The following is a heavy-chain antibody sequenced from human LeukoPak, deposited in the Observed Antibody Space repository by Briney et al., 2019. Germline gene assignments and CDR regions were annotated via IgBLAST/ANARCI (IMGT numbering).Heavy chain of an antibody. Sequence: PGGSLRLSCAASGFTFSSYAMHWVRQAPGKGLVGVAVISYDGSNKYYADSVKGRFTISRENSKKPLYLQMNSLRAEDTAVYYCASSYGDYDAYYYYGMDVWGQGTTVTVSS. J-gene: IGHJ6*02. CDR3: ASSYGDYDAYYYYGMDV. V-gene: IGHV3-30-3*01. CDR2: ISYDGSNK. CDR1: GFTFSSYA. D-gene: IGHD4-17*01.